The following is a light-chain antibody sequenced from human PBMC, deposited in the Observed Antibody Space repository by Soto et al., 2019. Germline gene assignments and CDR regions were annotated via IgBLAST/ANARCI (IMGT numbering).Light chain of an antibody. CDR3: MQPLQTPLT. Sequence: DIVMTQSPLSLPVTPGEPASISCRSSQSLLHRNGYNYLDSYLQKPGQSPQLLSYLGSNRASGVTERFSGSGAGTDFTLKISRVESEDVGVYYCMQPLQTPLTFGGGTKVEIK. V-gene: IGKV2-28*01. CDR1: QSLLHRNGYNY. CDR2: LGS. J-gene: IGKJ4*01.